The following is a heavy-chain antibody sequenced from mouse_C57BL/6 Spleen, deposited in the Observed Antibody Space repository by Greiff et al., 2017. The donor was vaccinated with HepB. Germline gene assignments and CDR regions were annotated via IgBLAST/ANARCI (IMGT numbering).Heavy chain of an antibody. CDR3: ARRRDYGSSYGYAMDY. D-gene: IGHD1-1*01. J-gene: IGHJ4*01. CDR2: IWSGGST. V-gene: IGHV2-2*01. Sequence: VQRVESGPGLVQPSQSLSITCTVSGFSLTSYGVHWVRQSPGKGLEWLGVIWSGGSTDYNAAFISRLSISKDNSKSQVFFKMNSLQADDTAIYYCARRRDYGSSYGYAMDYWGQGTSVTVSS. CDR1: GFSLTSYG.